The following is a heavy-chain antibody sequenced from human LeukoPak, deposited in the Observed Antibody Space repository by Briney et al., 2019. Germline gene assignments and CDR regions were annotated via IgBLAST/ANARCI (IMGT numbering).Heavy chain of an antibody. J-gene: IGHJ4*02. D-gene: IGHD3-10*01. CDR3: ARHSLPLRGVDRYYFDY. Sequence: SETLSLTCTVSGGSISSSSYYWGWIRQPPGKGLEWIGSIYYSGSTYYNPSLKSRVTISVDTSKNQFSLKLSSVTAADTAVYYCARHSLPLRGVDRYYFDYWGQGTLVTVSS. CDR1: GGSISSSSYY. V-gene: IGHV4-39*01. CDR2: IYYSGST.